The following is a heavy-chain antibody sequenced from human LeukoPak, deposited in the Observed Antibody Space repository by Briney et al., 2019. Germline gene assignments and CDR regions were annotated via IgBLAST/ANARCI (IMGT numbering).Heavy chain of an antibody. J-gene: IGHJ4*02. V-gene: IGHV1-69*04. CDR2: IIPILGIA. CDR3: ARDHAPGSGSDFDY. Sequence: SVKVSCKASGGTFSSYAISWVRQAPGQGLEWMGRIIPILGIANCAQKFQGRVTITADKSTSTAYMELSSLRSEDTAVYYCARDHAPGSGSDFDYWGQGTLVTVSS. CDR1: GGTFSSYA. D-gene: IGHD1-26*01.